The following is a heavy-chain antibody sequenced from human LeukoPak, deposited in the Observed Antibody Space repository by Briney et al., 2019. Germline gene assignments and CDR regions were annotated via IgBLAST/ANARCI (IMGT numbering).Heavy chain of an antibody. V-gene: IGHV1-69*06. CDR2: TIPILGTA. CDR1: GGTFSSYA. CDR3: ARARRAVRGVISGYYGMDV. Sequence: GSSVKVSCKASGGTFSSYAISWVRQAPGQGLEWMGGTIPILGTANYAQKFQGRVTITADKSTSTAYMELSSLRSEDTAVYYCARARRAVRGVISGYYGMDVWGKGTTVTVSS. J-gene: IGHJ6*04. D-gene: IGHD3-10*01.